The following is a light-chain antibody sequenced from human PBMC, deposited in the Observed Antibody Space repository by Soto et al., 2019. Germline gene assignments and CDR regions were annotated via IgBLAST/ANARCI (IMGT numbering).Light chain of an antibody. CDR1: SSDVGGYNY. CDR3: SSYAGSNIYV. J-gene: IGLJ1*01. Sequence: QSVLTQPPSASGSPGQSVTISCTGTSSDVGGYNYVSWYQQHPGKAPKLIIYDVSKRPSGVPDRFSGSKSGNTASLTVSGLQAEDEADYYCSSYAGSNIYVFGTGTKLTVL. CDR2: DVS. V-gene: IGLV2-8*01.